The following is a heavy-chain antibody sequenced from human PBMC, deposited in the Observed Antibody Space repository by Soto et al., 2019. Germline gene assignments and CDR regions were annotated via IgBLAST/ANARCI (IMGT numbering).Heavy chain of an antibody. D-gene: IGHD2-15*01. CDR1: GGSISSGGYY. J-gene: IGHJ4*02. V-gene: IGHV4-31*03. Sequence: QVQLQESGPGLVKPSQTLSLTCTVSGGSISSGGYYWSWIRQHPGKGLEWIGYIYYSGSTYYNPSPNSRVTISVDTSKDQFSLQLSSVTAADTAVYYCARRYGGNFVYWGQGTLVTVSS. CDR3: ARRYGGNFVY. CDR2: IYYSGST.